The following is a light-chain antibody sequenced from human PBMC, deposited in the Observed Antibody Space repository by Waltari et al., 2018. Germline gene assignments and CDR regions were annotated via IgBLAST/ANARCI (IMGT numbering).Light chain of an antibody. Sequence: DIQMTQSPSSLSASVGDRVTITCRASQTTSNSLNWYQHKPGKAPNLLIYGASSLNSGVSSRFTGSGSGTDFTLTISNLQHEDFATYYCQQTYTTPPYTFGQGTKLELK. CDR2: GAS. CDR3: QQTYTTPPYT. CDR1: QTTSNS. V-gene: IGKV1-39*01. J-gene: IGKJ2*01.